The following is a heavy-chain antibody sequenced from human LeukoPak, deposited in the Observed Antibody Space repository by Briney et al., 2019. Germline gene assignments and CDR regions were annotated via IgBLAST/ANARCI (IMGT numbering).Heavy chain of an antibody. Sequence: GASVKVSCTASGYTFTGYYMHWGRQAPGQGIEWMGWINPNSGGTNYAQKVPGWVTMTRDTSISTAYTKLSRLRSDDTAVYYCAKSYGSGGYYYGMDVWGKGTTVTVSS. V-gene: IGHV1-2*04. CDR1: GYTFTGYY. D-gene: IGHD3-10*01. CDR2: INPNSGGT. J-gene: IGHJ6*04. CDR3: AKSYGSGGYYYGMDV.